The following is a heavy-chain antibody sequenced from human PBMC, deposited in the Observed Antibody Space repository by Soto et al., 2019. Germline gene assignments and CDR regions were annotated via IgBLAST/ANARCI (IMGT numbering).Heavy chain of an antibody. CDR2: ISGSGGST. CDR1: GFTFSSYA. D-gene: IGHD3-3*01. J-gene: IGHJ4*02. Sequence: GSLRLSCAASGFTFSSYAMSWVRQAPGKGLEWVSAISGSGGSTYYADSVKGRFTISRDNSKNTLYLQMDSLRAEDTAVYYCAKGVRFLEWLLPDYWGQGTLVTVSS. CDR3: AKGVRFLEWLLPDY. V-gene: IGHV3-23*01.